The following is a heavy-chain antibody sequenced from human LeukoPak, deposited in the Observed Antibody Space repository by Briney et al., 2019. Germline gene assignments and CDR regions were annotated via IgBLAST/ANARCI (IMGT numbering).Heavy chain of an antibody. Sequence: SAKVSCKASRGSLSGSAICWVRPAPRQGGGWMGGIIPIFGTANYAQKVQGRVTTTADESPSTAYMELSSLRSEDTAVYYCARTLWFGPGGYYGMDVWGKGTTVTVSS. J-gene: IGHJ6*04. V-gene: IGHV1-69*13. CDR1: RGSLSGSA. CDR2: IIPIFGTA. D-gene: IGHD3-10*01. CDR3: ARTLWFGPGGYYGMDV.